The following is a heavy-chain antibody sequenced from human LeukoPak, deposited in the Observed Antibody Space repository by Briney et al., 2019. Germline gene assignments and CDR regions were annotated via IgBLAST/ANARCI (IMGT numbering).Heavy chain of an antibody. J-gene: IGHJ4*03. Sequence: SETLSLTCTVSGGSITNLNYYWTWIRQPAGRRLEWIGRIYTSGGTNYNPSLKSRVTMSVDRSKNEISLHLASLTAADTALYYCAGRGSRSGSFEYWGPGTFVTVSS. CDR3: AGRGSRSGSFEY. V-gene: IGHV4-61*02. CDR2: IYTSGGT. D-gene: IGHD2/OR15-2a*01. CDR1: GGSITNLNYY.